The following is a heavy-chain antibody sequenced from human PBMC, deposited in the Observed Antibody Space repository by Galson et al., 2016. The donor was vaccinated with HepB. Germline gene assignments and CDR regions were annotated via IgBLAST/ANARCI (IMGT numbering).Heavy chain of an antibody. Sequence: QSGAEVTKPGESLRISCKVSGYRPTSYWIGWVRQMPGKGLEWMGIIYPGDSDTRYSPSFQGQVTISADKSTSTAYLRWSTLKPSDTAIYYCARLIVGATTGYDAVDIWGQGTMVTVSS. CDR2: IYPGDSDT. D-gene: IGHD1-26*01. CDR1: GYRPTSYW. V-gene: IGHV5-51*01. CDR3: ARLIVGATTGYDAVDI. J-gene: IGHJ3*02.